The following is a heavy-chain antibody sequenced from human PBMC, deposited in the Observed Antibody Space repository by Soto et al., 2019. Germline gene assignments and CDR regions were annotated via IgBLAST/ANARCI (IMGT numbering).Heavy chain of an antibody. CDR2: IYYSGST. Sequence: QVQLQESGPGLVKPSQTLSLTCTVSGGSISSGDYYWSWIRQPPGKGLEWIGYIYYSGSTYYNPSLKSRMTISVDTSKNQFSLKLTSVTAAATAVYYCARWLGYGPHFDYWGQGTLVTVSS. CDR3: ARWLGYGPHFDY. J-gene: IGHJ4*02. D-gene: IGHD5-12*01. CDR1: GGSISSGDYY. V-gene: IGHV4-30-4*01.